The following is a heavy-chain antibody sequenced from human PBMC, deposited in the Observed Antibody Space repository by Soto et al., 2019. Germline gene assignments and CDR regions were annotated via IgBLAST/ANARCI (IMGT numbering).Heavy chain of an antibody. V-gene: IGHV4-39*07. CDR2: VYYSGTT. CDR1: GGSISSSPYY. J-gene: IGHJ6*02. Sequence: PSETLSLTCIVSGGSISSSPYYWAWIRQPPGKALEWIGSVYYSGTTYRNPSLKSRVTISVDTSKNQLSLKLSSATAADTAVYYCARSMYSTSAQLYYGMDVWGQGTTVTVSS. D-gene: IGHD6-6*01. CDR3: ARSMYSTSAQLYYGMDV.